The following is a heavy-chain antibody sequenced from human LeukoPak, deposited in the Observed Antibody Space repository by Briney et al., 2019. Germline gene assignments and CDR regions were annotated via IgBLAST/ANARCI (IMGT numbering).Heavy chain of an antibody. CDR2: ISWNSGSI. J-gene: IGHJ4*02. Sequence: GGSLRLSCAASGFTFDDYAIHWVRQAPGKGLEWVSGISWNSGSIGYADSVKGRFTISRDNAKNSLYLQMNSLRAEDTALYYCAKDRYSSSWFQFDYWGQGTLVTVSP. CDR1: GFTFDDYA. CDR3: AKDRYSSSWFQFDY. V-gene: IGHV3-9*01. D-gene: IGHD6-13*01.